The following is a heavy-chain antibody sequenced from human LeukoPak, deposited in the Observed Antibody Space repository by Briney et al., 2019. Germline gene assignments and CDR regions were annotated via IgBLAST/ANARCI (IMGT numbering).Heavy chain of an antibody. CDR2: IYHSGST. V-gene: IGHV4-38-2*02. Sequence: PSQTLSLTCTVSGYSISSGYYWGWIRQPPGKGLEWIGSIYHSGSTYYNPSLKSRVTISVDTSKNQFSLKLSSVTAADTAVYYCASSRKTDLLWYFDYWGQGTLVTVSS. CDR3: ASSRKTDLLWYFDY. J-gene: IGHJ4*02. D-gene: IGHD3-16*01. CDR1: GYSISSGYY.